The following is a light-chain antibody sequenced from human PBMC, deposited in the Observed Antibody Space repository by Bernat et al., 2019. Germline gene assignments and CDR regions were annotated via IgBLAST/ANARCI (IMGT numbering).Light chain of an antibody. Sequence: QSALTQPASVSGSPGQAITISCTGTSNDIGDYNYVSWYQQHPGKAPKLMIFDVSDRPTWVSHRFSGSKSGNTASLTISGLQAEDEADYYCSSYTTSSTLVFGGGTKQTVL. J-gene: IGLJ2*01. CDR3: SSYTTSSTLV. V-gene: IGLV2-14*03. CDR1: SNDIGDYNY. CDR2: DVS.